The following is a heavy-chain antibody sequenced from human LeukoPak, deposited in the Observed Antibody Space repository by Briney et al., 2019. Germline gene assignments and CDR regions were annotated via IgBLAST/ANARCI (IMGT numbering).Heavy chain of an antibody. V-gene: IGHV3-23*01. Sequence: GGSLRLSCAASGFDFINAWMSWVRQAPGKGLEWVSGISGSGGSTYYADSVKGRFTISRDNSKNTLYLQMNSLRAEDTAVYYCAKGRDGYNADFDYWGQGTLVTVSS. CDR2: ISGSGGST. CDR3: AKGRDGYNADFDY. CDR1: GFDFINAW. J-gene: IGHJ4*02. D-gene: IGHD5-12*01.